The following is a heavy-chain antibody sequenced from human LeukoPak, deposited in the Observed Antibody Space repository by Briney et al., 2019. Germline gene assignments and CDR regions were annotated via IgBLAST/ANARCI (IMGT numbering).Heavy chain of an antibody. V-gene: IGHV3-30*02. CDR2: IRYDGSNK. CDR3: AKERTLYYYYMDV. CDR1: GFTFSSYG. J-gene: IGHJ6*03. Sequence: GGSLRLSCAASGFTFSSYGMHWVRQAPGKGLEWVAFIRYDGSNKYYADSVKDRFTISRDNSKNTLYLQMNSLRAEDTAVYYCAKERTLYYYYMDVWGKGTTVTVSS. D-gene: IGHD2-2*01.